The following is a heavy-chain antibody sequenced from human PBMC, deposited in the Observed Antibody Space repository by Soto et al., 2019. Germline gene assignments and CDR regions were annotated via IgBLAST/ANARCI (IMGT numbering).Heavy chain of an antibody. CDR3: AKDSSSWWYYYYRMDV. V-gene: IGHV3-23*01. J-gene: IGHJ6*02. CDR1: GFTFSSYA. D-gene: IGHD6-13*01. CDR2: ISGSGGST. Sequence: PGGSLRLSCAASGFTFSSYAMSWVRQAPGKGLEWVSAISGSGGSTYYADSVKGRFTISRDNSKNTLYLQMNSLRAEDTAVYYCAKDSSSWWYYYYRMDVWGQGTTVTVSS.